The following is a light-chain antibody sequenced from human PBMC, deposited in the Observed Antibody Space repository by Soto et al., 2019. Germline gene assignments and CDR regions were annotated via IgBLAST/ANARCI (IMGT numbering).Light chain of an antibody. Sequence: QSALTQPPSASGSLGQSVTISCTGTSSDIGGHNSVSWYQQHPGKAPKLMIFEVSKRPSGVSNRFSGSKSGNTASLTVSGLQAEEEADYYCSSYAGSNTFLFGTGTKVTVL. CDR1: SSDIGGHNS. V-gene: IGLV2-8*01. J-gene: IGLJ1*01. CDR3: SSYAGSNTFL. CDR2: EVS.